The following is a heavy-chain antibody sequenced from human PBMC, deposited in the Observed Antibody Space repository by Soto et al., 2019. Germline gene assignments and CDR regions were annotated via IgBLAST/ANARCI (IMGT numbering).Heavy chain of an antibody. J-gene: IGHJ4*02. D-gene: IGHD6-6*01. CDR2: IYYSGRT. V-gene: IGHV4-30-4*01. CDR1: GGSISSGDYH. Sequence: PLETLSLTCTVSGGSISSGDYHGIWIRQPPGNGLEGIGYIYYSGRTYYNPSLKSRGTISVDTSKNQFSLKLSSVTAADPAVYYCAVSIGARYFDYWGQGTLVTVSS. CDR3: AVSIGARYFDY.